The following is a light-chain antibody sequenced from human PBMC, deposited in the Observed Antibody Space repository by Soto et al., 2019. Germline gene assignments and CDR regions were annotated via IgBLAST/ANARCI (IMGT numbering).Light chain of an antibody. CDR1: QSVSSSY. Sequence: EIVLSQSPGTVSLSPGERATLSCRASQSVSSSYLAWYQQKPGQAPRLLIYGASSRATAIPDRFSGSGSGTDFTLTINRLEPDDLAVYSSQHFGSSLPFGGGAKVDIK. J-gene: IGKJ4*01. CDR3: QHFGSSLP. CDR2: GAS. V-gene: IGKV3-20*01.